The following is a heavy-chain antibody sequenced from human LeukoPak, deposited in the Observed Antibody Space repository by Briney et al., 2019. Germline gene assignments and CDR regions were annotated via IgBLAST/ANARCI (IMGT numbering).Heavy chain of an antibody. CDR1: GFTFDDYA. CDR3: AKDGNYYDSSGYYPKGDY. V-gene: IGHV3-9*01. Sequence: SLRLSCAASGFTFDDYAMHWVRQAPGKGLEWVSGISWNSGSIGYADSVKGRFTISRDNSKNTLYLQMNSLRAEDTAVYYCAKDGNYYDSSGYYPKGDYWGQGTLVTVSS. J-gene: IGHJ4*02. CDR2: ISWNSGSI. D-gene: IGHD3-22*01.